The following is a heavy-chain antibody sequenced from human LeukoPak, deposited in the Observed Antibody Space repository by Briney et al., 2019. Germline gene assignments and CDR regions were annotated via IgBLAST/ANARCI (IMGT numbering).Heavy chain of an antibody. CDR2: ISSSGSTT. CDR1: GFSVSSDY. V-gene: IGHV3-48*03. J-gene: IGHJ4*02. Sequence: GGSLRLSCVASGFSVSSDYMTWVRQAPGKGLEWVSYISSSGSTTYYADSVKGRFTISRDNTKNSLSLQMNSLRVEDTAVYYCARGVPARRFDYWGQGTLVTVSS. CDR3: ARGVPARRFDY.